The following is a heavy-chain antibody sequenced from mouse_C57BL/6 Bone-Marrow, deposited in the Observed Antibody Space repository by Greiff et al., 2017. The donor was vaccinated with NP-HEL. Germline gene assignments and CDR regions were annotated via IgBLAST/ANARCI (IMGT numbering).Heavy chain of an antibody. CDR1: GFSLTSYG. CDR2: IWSDGST. D-gene: IGHD1-1*01. Sequence: VQGVESGPGLVAPSQSLSITCTVSGFSLTSYGVHWVRQPPGKGLEWLVVIWSDGSTTYNSALKSRLSISKDNSKSQVFLKMNSLQTDDTAMYYCARHMNYGSSYDWYFDVWGTGTTVTVSS. CDR3: ARHMNYGSSYDWYFDV. J-gene: IGHJ1*03. V-gene: IGHV2-6-1*01.